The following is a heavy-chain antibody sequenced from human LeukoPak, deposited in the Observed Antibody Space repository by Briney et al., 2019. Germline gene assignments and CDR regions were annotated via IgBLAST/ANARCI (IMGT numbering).Heavy chain of an antibody. D-gene: IGHD3-9*01. J-gene: IGHJ2*01. V-gene: IGHV3-66*01. CDR2: IYSGGST. CDR1: GFTVSSNY. CDR3: ARGRAGRYFDWFHWYFDL. Sequence: GGSLRLSCAASGFTVSSNYMSWVRQAPGKGLEWVSVIYSGGSTYYADSVKGRFTISRDNSKNTLYLQMNSLRAEDTAVYYCARGRAGRYFDWFHWYFDLWGRGTLVTVSS.